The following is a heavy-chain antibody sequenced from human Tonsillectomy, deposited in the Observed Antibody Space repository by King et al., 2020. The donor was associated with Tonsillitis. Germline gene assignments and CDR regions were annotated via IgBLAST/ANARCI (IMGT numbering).Heavy chain of an antibody. CDR2: ISGDGGST. Sequence: VQLVESGGGVVQPGGSLRLSCAASGFTFDDYAMHWVRQAPGKGLEWVSLISGDGGSTYYADSVKGRFTISRDNSKNSLYLQMNSLRTEDTALYYCAKDVGLRYCDWPYRIGAFDIWGQGTMVTVSS. CDR1: GFTFDDYA. D-gene: IGHD3-9*01. CDR3: AKDVGLRYCDWPYRIGAFDI. V-gene: IGHV3-43*02. J-gene: IGHJ3*02.